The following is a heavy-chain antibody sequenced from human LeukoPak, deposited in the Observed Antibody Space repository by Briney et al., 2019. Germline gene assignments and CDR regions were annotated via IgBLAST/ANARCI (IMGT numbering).Heavy chain of an antibody. CDR3: AKDGYSSSRYALLNYFDY. CDR2: ISSSSSTI. V-gene: IGHV3-48*01. Sequence: GGSLRLSCAASGFTFSSYSMNWVRQAPGKGLEWLSYISSSSSTIYYADSVKGRFTISRDNAKNSLYLQMNSLRAEDTAVYYCAKDGYSSSRYALLNYFDYWGQGTLVTVSS. J-gene: IGHJ4*02. CDR1: GFTFSSYS. D-gene: IGHD6-13*01.